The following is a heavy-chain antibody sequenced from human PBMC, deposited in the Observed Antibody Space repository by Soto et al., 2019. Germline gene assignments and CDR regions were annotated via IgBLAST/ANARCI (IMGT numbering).Heavy chain of an antibody. J-gene: IGHJ6*03. V-gene: IGHV3-7*01. CDR2: IKQDGSEK. Sequence: GGSLRLSCAASGFTFSSYWMSWVRQAPGKGLEWVANIKQDGSEKYYVDSVKGRLTISRDNAKNSLYLQMNSLRAADTAVYYCARVGGCKENFCYYYYMDVWGKGTTVTVSS. CDR1: GFTFSSYW. CDR3: ARVGGCKENFCYYYYMDV. D-gene: IGHD1-26*01.